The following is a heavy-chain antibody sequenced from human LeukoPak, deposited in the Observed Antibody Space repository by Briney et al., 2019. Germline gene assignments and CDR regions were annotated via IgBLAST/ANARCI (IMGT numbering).Heavy chain of an antibody. V-gene: IGHV5-51*01. CDR1: GYSFSNYW. CDR2: IYPGDSDT. D-gene: IGHD2-15*01. CDR3: ARRGYVSGASWGY. J-gene: IGHJ4*02. Sequence: GESLKISCKGSGYSFSNYWIGWVRQMPGKGLEWMGIIYPGDSDTRYSPSFQGQVTISVDKSISTVYLQWSSLKASDTAMYYCARRGYVSGASWGYWGQGTLVTVSS.